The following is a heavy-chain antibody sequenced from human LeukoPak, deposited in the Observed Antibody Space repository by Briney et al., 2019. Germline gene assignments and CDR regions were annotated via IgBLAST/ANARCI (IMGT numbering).Heavy chain of an antibody. V-gene: IGHV4-59*08. D-gene: IGHD2-15*01. CDR3: ARHISGGATLD. CDR2: IYYTGST. J-gene: IGHJ4*02. CDR1: GGSISKYY. Sequence: SETLSLTCTVSGGSISKYYCSWIRQPPGKGREWIAYIYYTGSTYYNPSLKSRVTMSVDTSKNQFSLSPSSVTAADTAVYYCARHISGGATLDWGQGTLVTVSS.